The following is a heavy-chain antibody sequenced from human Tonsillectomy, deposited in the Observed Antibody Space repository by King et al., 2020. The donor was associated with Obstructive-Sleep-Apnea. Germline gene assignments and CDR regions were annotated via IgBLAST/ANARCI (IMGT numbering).Heavy chain of an antibody. J-gene: IGHJ4*02. CDR2: MDGEDDK. CDR1: GVALGASGMG. Sequence: TGSGAGVALGASGMGGGWSRQRAGKAWEWRARMDGEDDKYYSTSLKSRLTISKDTSNNQVVLTMSKMDPVDTDTYYCARTYIAAVDEYWGQGTLVTVSS. V-gene: IGHV2-70*11. CDR3: ARTYIAAVDEY. D-gene: IGHD6-13*01.